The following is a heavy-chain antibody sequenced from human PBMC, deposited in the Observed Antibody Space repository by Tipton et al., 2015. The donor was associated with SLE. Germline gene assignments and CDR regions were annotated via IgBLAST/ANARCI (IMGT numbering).Heavy chain of an antibody. J-gene: IGHJ4*02. V-gene: IGHV4-34*01. D-gene: IGHD6-6*01. CDR1: GGSFSGYY. Sequence: GLVKPSETLSLTCAVYGGSFSGYYWSWIRQPPGKGLEWIGEINHSGSTNYNPSLKSRVTISVDTSKNQFSLKLSSVTAADTAVYYGARISYSSSVGGFDYWGQGTLVTVSS. CDR2: INHSGST. CDR3: ARISYSSSVGGFDY.